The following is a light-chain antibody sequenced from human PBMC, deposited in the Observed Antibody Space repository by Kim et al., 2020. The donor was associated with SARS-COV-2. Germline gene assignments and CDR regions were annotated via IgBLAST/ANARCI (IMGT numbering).Light chain of an antibody. V-gene: IGKV1-8*01. CDR3: QQYYSYPPLT. CDR1: QGISSY. CDR2: AAS. J-gene: IGKJ4*01. Sequence: STGDRVTITCRASQGISSYLAWYQQRPGKAPKLLIYAASTLQSWVPSRFSGSGSGTDFTLTISCLQSEDFATYYCQQYYSYPPLTFGGGTKVDIK.